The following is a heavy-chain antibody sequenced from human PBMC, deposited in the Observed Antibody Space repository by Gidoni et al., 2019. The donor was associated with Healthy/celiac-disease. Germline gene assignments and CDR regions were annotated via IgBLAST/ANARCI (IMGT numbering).Heavy chain of an antibody. V-gene: IGHV3-30*02. CDR3: AKDDLGYCSSTSCYTDY. CDR2: IRYDGSNK. CDR1: GFTFSSYC. D-gene: IGHD2-2*02. Sequence: QVQLVESGGGVVQPGWSLRLSCAASGFTFSSYCMHWVRQAPGKGLEWVAFIRYDGSNKYYADSVKGRFTIYRDNSKNTLYLQMNSMRAEDTAVYYCAKDDLGYCSSTSCYTDYWGQGTLVTASS. J-gene: IGHJ4*02.